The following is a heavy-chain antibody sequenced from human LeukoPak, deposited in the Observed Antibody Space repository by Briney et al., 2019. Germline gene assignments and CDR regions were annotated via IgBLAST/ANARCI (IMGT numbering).Heavy chain of an antibody. CDR3: AREYYYDSSGYDY. V-gene: IGHV1-2*02. Sequence: GASVKVSCKASGYTFTGYYMHWVRQAPGQGLEWMGWINPNSGGTNYAQKFQGRVTMTRDTSISTAHMELSRLRSDDTAVYYCAREYYYDSSGYDYWGQGTLVTVSS. CDR2: INPNSGGT. D-gene: IGHD3-22*01. CDR1: GYTFTGYY. J-gene: IGHJ4*02.